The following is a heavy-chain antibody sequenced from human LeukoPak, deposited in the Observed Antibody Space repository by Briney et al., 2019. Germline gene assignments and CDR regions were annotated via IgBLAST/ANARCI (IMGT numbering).Heavy chain of an antibody. CDR3: AREPYSSGTNAFDI. V-gene: IGHV4-31*03. Sequence: SETLSLTCTVSGGSLSSGGYYWSWLRLHPGTGLEWFGYIYYSGSTYYNPSLKSRVTISVDTSKNQFSLKLSSVTAADTAVYYCAREPYSSGTNAFDIWGQGTMVTVSS. D-gene: IGHD3-22*01. CDR2: IYYSGST. J-gene: IGHJ3*02. CDR1: GGSLSSGGYY.